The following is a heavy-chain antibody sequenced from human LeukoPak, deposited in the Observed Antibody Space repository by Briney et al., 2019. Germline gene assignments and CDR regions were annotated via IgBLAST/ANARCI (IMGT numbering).Heavy chain of an antibody. V-gene: IGHV4-4*07. CDR3: ARDKVVVGAYWFDP. Sequence: SETLSLTCTVSGGSISSYYWSWIRQPARKGLEWIGRIYTSGSTNYNPSLKSRVTMSVDTSKNQFSLKLSSVTAADTAVYYCARDKVVVGAYWFDPWGQGTLVTVSS. CDR1: GGSISSYY. J-gene: IGHJ5*02. D-gene: IGHD2-15*01. CDR2: IYTSGST.